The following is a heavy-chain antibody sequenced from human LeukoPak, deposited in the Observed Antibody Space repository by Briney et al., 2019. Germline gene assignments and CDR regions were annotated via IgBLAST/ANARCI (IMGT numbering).Heavy chain of an antibody. CDR1: GGTFSSYA. CDR3: AREGGSIVGAIYFDY. D-gene: IGHD1-26*01. Sequence: GASVKVSCKASGGTFSSYAISWVRQAPGQGLEWMGGIIPIFGTANYAQKFQGRVTITADESTSTAYMELSSLRSEDTAAYYCAREGGSIVGAIYFDYWGQGTLVTVSS. CDR2: IIPIFGTA. V-gene: IGHV1-69*13. J-gene: IGHJ4*02.